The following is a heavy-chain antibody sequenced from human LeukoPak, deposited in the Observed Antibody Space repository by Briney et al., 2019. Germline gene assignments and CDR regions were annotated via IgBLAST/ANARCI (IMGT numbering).Heavy chain of an antibody. V-gene: IGHV3-11*04. D-gene: IGHD2-21*01. Sequence: PGGSLRLSCAASGFTFSDYYMSWIRQAPGKGLGWVSYISSSGSTIYYADSVKGRFTISRDNAKNSLYLQMNSLRAEDTAVYYCASRHTHEIDCGGDCYFFYYYYMDVWGKGTTVTVSS. CDR1: GFTFSDYY. CDR3: ASRHTHEIDCGGDCYFFYYYYMDV. CDR2: ISSSGSTI. J-gene: IGHJ6*03.